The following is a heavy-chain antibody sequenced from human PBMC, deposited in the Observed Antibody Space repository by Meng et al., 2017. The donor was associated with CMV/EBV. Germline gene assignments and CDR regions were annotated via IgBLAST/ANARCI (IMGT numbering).Heavy chain of an antibody. D-gene: IGHD2-2*01. CDR1: GYTFTSYD. Sequence: ASVKVSCEASGYTFTSYDINWVRQATGQGLEWMGWMNPNSGNTGYAQKFQGRVTITRNTSISTAYMELSSLRSEDTAVYYCARGPISPRYCSSTSCRYWFDPWGQGTLVTVSS. J-gene: IGHJ5*02. CDR2: MNPNSGNT. CDR3: ARGPISPRYCSSTSCRYWFDP. V-gene: IGHV1-8*03.